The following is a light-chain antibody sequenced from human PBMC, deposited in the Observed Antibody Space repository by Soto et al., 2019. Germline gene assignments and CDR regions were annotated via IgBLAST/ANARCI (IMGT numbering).Light chain of an antibody. J-gene: IGLJ3*02. V-gene: IGLV2-23*02. Sequence: QSALTQPASVSGSPGQSITISCTGTSSDVGGYNYVSWYQQHPGKAPKLMIYEVTKRPSGVSNRFSGSKSGSTASLTISGLQAEDEADYYCCSYAGSGTWMFGGGTKLTVL. CDR3: CSYAGSGTWM. CDR1: SSDVGGYNY. CDR2: EVT.